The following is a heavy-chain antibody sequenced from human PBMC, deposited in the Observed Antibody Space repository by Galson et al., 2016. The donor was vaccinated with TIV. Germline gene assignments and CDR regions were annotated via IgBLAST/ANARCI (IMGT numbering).Heavy chain of an antibody. D-gene: IGHD2-2*01. Sequence: SVKVSCKASGYTFTSYHLHWVRQAPGQGLEWMGIIKDTGVTTTYPQRFQGRLTIPRDTSTTTVYMELSSRRSEDAAVYNCAREMPATFFFDYWGQGTTVTVSS. V-gene: IGHV1-46*01. CDR1: GYTFTSYH. CDR3: AREMPATFFFDY. CDR2: IKDTGVTT. J-gene: IGHJ4*03.